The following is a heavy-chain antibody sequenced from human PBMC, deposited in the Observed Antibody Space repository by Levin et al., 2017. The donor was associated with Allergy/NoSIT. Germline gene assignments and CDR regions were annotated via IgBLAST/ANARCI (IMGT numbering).Heavy chain of an antibody. Sequence: LSLTCAASGFAVSNNYMLWVRQAPGKGLEWVSVFNNDGGAYYADPVKGRFTMSKDNSKNTADLQMNSLRADDTAVYYCARGGGFLIDLWGQGTLVTVSS. D-gene: IGHD2-15*01. V-gene: IGHV3-66*01. J-gene: IGHJ5*02. CDR2: FNNDGGA. CDR1: GFAVSNNY. CDR3: ARGGGFLIDL.